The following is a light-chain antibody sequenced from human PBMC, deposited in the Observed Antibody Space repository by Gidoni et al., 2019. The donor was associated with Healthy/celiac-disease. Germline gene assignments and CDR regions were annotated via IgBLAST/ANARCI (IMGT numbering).Light chain of an antibody. CDR3: AAWDDSLNGPYV. CDR1: STNIGSNT. V-gene: IGLV1-44*01. CDR2: SNN. Sequence: QSVLTQPPSPSGPPGQRVTISCSGSSTNIGSNTVNWYQQLPGTAPKLLIYSNNQRPSGVPDRFSGSKSGTSASLAISGLQSEDEADYYCAAWDDSLNGPYVFGTGTKVTVL. J-gene: IGLJ1*01.